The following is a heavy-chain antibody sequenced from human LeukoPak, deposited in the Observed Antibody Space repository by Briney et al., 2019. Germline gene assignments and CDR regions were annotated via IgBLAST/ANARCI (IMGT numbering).Heavy chain of an antibody. V-gene: IGHV1-69*13. J-gene: IGHJ4*02. Sequence: ASVKVSCKASGGTFSSYAISWVRQAPGQGLEWMGGIIPIFGTANYAQKFQGRVTITADESTSTAYMELSSLRSEDTAVYYCARGSHMLRGRPFDYWGQGTLVTVSS. CDR2: IIPIFGTA. CDR1: GGTFSSYA. CDR3: ARGSHMLRGRPFDY. D-gene: IGHD3-10*01.